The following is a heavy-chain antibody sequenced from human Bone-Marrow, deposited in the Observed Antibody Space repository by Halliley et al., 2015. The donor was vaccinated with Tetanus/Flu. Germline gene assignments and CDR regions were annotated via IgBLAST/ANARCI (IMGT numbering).Heavy chain of an antibody. Sequence: TLSLTCDVSGGSISSSGYYWSWLRQPPGKGLEWIGYSYYSGSTYYSPSLKSRVTISVDTSNNQFSLRLRSVTAADTAVYYCARAYGDSIYWFDPWGQGTLVTVSS. J-gene: IGHJ5*02. CDR2: SYYSGST. V-gene: IGHV4-30-4*01. D-gene: IGHD4-17*01. CDR1: GGSISSSGYY. CDR3: ARAYGDSIYWFDP.